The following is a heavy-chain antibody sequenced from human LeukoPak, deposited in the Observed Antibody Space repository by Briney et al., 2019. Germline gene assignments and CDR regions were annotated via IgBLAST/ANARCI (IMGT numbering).Heavy chain of an antibody. D-gene: IGHD3-16*02. CDR1: GYSISSGHY. J-gene: IGHJ4*02. CDR3: ARDIVPGHFDY. V-gene: IGHV4-38-2*02. CDR2: IDRSGTT. Sequence: SETLSLTCAVSGYSISSGHYWGWIRQPPGKGLEWIGSIDRSGTTYYNPSLKSRVSISVDMSKNQFSLNLSSVTAADTAVYYCARDIVPGHFDYWGQGTLVTVSS.